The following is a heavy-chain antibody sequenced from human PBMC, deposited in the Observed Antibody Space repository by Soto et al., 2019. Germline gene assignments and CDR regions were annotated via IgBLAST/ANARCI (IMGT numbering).Heavy chain of an antibody. D-gene: IGHD4-17*01. Sequence: EVQLLESGGGLVQPGGSLTLSCAASGFTFSSCAMSWVRQAPGKGLEWVSAIGDNGVSKYYADSVKGRFTISRDNSKNTLYLQMNSLRADATAVYYCATYRQTTVTSEFWGQGALVTVSS. CDR1: GFTFSSCA. CDR3: ATYRQTTVTSEF. V-gene: IGHV3-23*01. CDR2: IGDNGVSK. J-gene: IGHJ4*02.